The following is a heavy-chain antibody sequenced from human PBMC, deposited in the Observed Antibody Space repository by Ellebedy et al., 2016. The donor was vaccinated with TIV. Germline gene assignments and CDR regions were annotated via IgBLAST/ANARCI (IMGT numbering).Heavy chain of an antibody. D-gene: IGHD1-26*01. CDR2: ISGRAGDT. V-gene: IGHV3-23*01. Sequence: GESLKISCAASGFSFSTYAMSWVRQAPGKGLEWVSFISGRAGDTYYADSVKGQFTISRDDSKNTLYLQMHSLKAEDTALYYCAKSQVGATFFDYWGQGTLVTVSS. J-gene: IGHJ4*02. CDR1: GFSFSTYA. CDR3: AKSQVGATFFDY.